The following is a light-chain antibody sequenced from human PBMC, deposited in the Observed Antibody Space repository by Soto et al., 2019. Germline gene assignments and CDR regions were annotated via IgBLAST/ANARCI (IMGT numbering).Light chain of an antibody. Sequence: EIVLTQSPGTLSLSPGERATRSCRASQSVSSTYLAWYQQKPGQAPRLLIYAASSRAAGIPDRFSGSGSGTDFTLTISRLEPEDFAVYYCQQCGSSPPYTFGQGIKLEIQ. CDR2: AAS. CDR1: QSVSSTY. V-gene: IGKV3-20*01. CDR3: QQCGSSPPYT. J-gene: IGKJ2*01.